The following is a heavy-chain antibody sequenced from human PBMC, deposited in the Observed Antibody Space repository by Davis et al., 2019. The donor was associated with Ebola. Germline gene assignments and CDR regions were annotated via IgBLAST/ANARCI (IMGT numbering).Heavy chain of an antibody. D-gene: IGHD3-3*01. Sequence: ASVKVSCKASGYTFTSYGISWVRQAPGQGLEWMGWISAYNGNTNYAQKLLGRVTMTTDTSTSTAYMELRSLRSDDTAVYYCARDRRDLEWLLGSERDYYYYGMDVWGQGTTVTVSS. CDR3: ARDRRDLEWLLGSERDYYYYGMDV. J-gene: IGHJ6*02. CDR1: GYTFTSYG. CDR2: ISAYNGNT. V-gene: IGHV1-18*04.